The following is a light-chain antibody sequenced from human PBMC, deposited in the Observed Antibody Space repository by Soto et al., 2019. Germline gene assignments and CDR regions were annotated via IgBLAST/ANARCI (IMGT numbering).Light chain of an antibody. CDR1: QSVSSSY. CDR3: QQYSTSPPT. J-gene: IGKJ1*01. Sequence: EIVLTQSPGTLSLSPGEGATLSCRASQSVSSSYLAWYQQIPGQAPRLLIFDASIRATGTPDRFSGSGSGTDFTLTISRLEPADFAVYYCQQYSTSPPTFGQGTKVEIK. V-gene: IGKV3-20*01. CDR2: DAS.